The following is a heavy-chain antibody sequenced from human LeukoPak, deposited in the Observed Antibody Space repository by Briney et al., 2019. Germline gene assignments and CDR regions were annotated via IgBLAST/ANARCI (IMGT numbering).Heavy chain of an antibody. CDR1: GFIFSDYS. CDR2: ISSRSGYI. J-gene: IGHJ4*02. D-gene: IGHD5-18*01. Sequence: PGGSLRLSCAASGFIFSDYSMNWVRQAPGQGLDWVSSISSRSGYIYYAESVKGRFAISRDNAKNSLYLQMNSLRAEDTAVYYCARDRWGYSYGGDWGRGTLVTVSS. CDR3: ARDRWGYSYGGD. V-gene: IGHV3-21*01.